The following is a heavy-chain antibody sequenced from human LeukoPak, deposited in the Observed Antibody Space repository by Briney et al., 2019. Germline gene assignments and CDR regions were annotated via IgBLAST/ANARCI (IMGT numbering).Heavy chain of an antibody. J-gene: IGHJ4*02. CDR3: TTDARGYYDSSGYPY. CDR2: IKSKTDGGTT. CDR1: GFTFSNAW. D-gene: IGHD3-22*01. Sequence: GGSLRLSCAASGFTFSNAWMSWDRQATGKGLEWVGRIKSKTDGGTTDYAAPVKGRFTISRDDSKNTLYLQMNSLKTEDTAVYYCTTDARGYYDSSGYPYWGQGTLVTVSS. V-gene: IGHV3-15*01.